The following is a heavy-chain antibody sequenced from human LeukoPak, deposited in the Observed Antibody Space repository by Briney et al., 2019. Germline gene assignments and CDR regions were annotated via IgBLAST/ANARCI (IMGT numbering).Heavy chain of an antibody. CDR2: IRSSTISSTSSII. V-gene: IGHV3-48*01. CDR1: GFTFSSYR. CDR3: ARDSPLTGNY. D-gene: IGHD3-9*01. J-gene: IGHJ4*02. Sequence: GGSLRLSCTASGFTFSSYRMSWVRQAPGKGLEWVSHIRSSTISSTSSIIYFVDSVQGRFTISRDNAKKSLYLQMNGLRAEDTAVYYCARDSPLTGNYWGRGPLVTVPS.